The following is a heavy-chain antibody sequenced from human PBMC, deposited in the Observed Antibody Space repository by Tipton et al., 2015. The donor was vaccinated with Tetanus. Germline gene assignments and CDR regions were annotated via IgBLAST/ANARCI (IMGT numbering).Heavy chain of an antibody. CDR1: GFTFDNYA. J-gene: IGHJ6*02. CDR3: ARRSLTNYGLDV. CDR2: ISSGTDYI. D-gene: IGHD1-1*01. Sequence: SLRLSCAASGFTFDNYALHWVRQAPGKGLEWVSSISSGTDYIYYADSVTGRFTISRDNAKKSLYLQMNSLRGEDTAVYFCARRSLTNYGLDVWGQGTPVTVSS. V-gene: IGHV3-21*01.